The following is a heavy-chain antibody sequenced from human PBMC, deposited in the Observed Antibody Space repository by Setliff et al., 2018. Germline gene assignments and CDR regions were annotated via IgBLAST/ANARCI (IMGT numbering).Heavy chain of an antibody. CDR2: IYYSGST. J-gene: IGHJ4*02. CDR1: GGSFSTYY. Sequence: SETLSLTCAVYGGSFSTYYWSWIRQPPGKGLEWIGSIYYSGSTNYNPSLKSRVTISVDTSKNQFSLKLSSVTAADTAVYYCARGTRSGRVYSYGLVYFDYWGQGTMVTVSS. V-gene: IGHV4-59*01. CDR3: ARGTRSGRVYSYGLVYFDY. D-gene: IGHD5-18*01.